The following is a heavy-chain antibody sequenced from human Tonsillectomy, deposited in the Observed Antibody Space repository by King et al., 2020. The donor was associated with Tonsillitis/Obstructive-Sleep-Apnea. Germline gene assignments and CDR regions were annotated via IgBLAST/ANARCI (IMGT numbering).Heavy chain of an antibody. J-gene: IGHJ3*02. CDR2: IYWDDDK. Sequence: TLKESGPTLVKPPQTLTLTCTFSGFSLTTGGVGVGWIRQPPGKALEWLALIYWDDDKRYSPSLKSRLTITKDTSKNQVVLKMTNMDPVDTATYYCARGRYDSEAFDIWGQGTMVTVSS. D-gene: IGHD3-3*01. CDR1: GFSLTTGGVG. CDR3: ARGRYDSEAFDI. V-gene: IGHV2-5*02.